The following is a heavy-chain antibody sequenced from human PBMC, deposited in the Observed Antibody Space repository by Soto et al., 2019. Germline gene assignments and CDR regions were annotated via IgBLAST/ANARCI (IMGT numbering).Heavy chain of an antibody. CDR1: FREFN. Sequence: FREFNSNAVRCPPGKGLEWIGEIIHSGSTNYNPSLKSRVTISVDTSKNQFSLKLSSVTAADTAVYYCARGAYSSGRPNLFAPWAQRTLV. CDR2: IIHSGST. CDR3: ARGAYSSGRPNLFAP. D-gene: IGHD6-19*01. V-gene: IGHV4-34*01. J-gene: IGHJ5*02.